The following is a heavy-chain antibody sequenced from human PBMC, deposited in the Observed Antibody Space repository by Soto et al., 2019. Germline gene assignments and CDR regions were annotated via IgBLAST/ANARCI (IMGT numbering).Heavy chain of an antibody. J-gene: IGHJ4*02. CDR3: ARDRPYSSGWYHDY. CDR1: GFTVSSNY. Sequence: EVQLVESGGGLVQPGGSLRLSCAASGFTVSSNYMSWVRQAPGKGLEWVSVIYSGGSTYYADSVKGRFTISRVNSKNTLYLQMNSLRAEDTAVYYCARDRPYSSGWYHDYWGQGTLVTVSS. D-gene: IGHD6-19*01. CDR2: IYSGGST. V-gene: IGHV3-66*01.